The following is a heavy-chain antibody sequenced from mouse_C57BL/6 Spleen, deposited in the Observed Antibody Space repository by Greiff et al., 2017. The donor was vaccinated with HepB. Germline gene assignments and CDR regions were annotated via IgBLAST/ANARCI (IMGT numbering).Heavy chain of an antibody. CDR2: INPGSGGT. J-gene: IGHJ1*03. D-gene: IGHD1-1*01. V-gene: IGHV1-54*01. Sequence: QVHVKQSGAELVRPGTSVKVSCKASGYAFTNYLIEWVKQRPGQGLEWIGVINPGSGGTNYNEKFKGKATLTADKSSSTAYMQLSSLTSEDSAVYFCARLNGSSYWYFDVWGTGTTVTVSS. CDR3: ARLNGSSYWYFDV. CDR1: GYAFTNYL.